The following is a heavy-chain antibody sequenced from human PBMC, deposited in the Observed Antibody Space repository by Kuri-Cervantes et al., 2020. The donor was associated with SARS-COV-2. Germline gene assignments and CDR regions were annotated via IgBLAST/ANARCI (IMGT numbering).Heavy chain of an antibody. J-gene: IGHJ5*02. Sequence: SETLSLTCTVSGGSISSSSYYWGWIRQPPGKGLEWIGSIYYSGSTYYNPSLKSRVTISVDTSKNQFSLKLSSVTAADTAVYYCARVSIPSNWFDPWGQGTLVTVSS. CDR1: GGSISSSSYY. CDR3: ARVSIPSNWFDP. CDR2: IYYSGST. V-gene: IGHV4-39*01.